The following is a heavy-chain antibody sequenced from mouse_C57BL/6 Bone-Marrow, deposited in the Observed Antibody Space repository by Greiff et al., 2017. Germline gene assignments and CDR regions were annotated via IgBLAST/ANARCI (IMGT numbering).Heavy chain of an antibody. CDR1: GYTFTSYW. D-gene: IGHD1-1*01. CDR3: ARPYGAWFAY. V-gene: IGHV1-64*01. CDR2: IHPNSGST. Sequence: QVQLKQSGAELVKPGASVKLSCKASGYTFTSYWMHWVKQRPGQGLEWIGMIHPNSGSTNYNEKFKSKATLTVDKSASTAYMQLSSLTSEDSAVYYCARPYGAWFAYWAKGLWSLSLQ. J-gene: IGHJ3*01.